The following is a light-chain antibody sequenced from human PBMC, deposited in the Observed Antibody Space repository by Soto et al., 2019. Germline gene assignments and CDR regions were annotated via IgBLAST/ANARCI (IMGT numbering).Light chain of an antibody. CDR1: QNIRFW. Sequence: DIQMTPSPSFVSASIGDRVTITCRASQNIRFWLAWYQQKPGKAPKSLIRGASSLQPGVPSRFSGSGSGTDFTLTITSLQPEDFATYDWQQSHSFPLTFGGGTKVDI. CDR2: GAS. CDR3: QQSHSFPLT. V-gene: IGKV1D-12*01. J-gene: IGKJ4*01.